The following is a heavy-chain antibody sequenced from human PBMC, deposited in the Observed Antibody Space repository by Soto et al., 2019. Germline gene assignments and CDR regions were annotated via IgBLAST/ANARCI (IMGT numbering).Heavy chain of an antibody. CDR2: IYSGGST. V-gene: IGHV3-53*01. CDR3: ARGGGSSWPNADY. CDR1: GFTVSSNY. D-gene: IGHD6-13*01. Sequence: EVQLVESGGGLIQPGGSLRLSCAASGFTVSSNYMSWVRQAPGKGLEWVSVIYSGGSTYYADSVKGRFTISRDNSKNTLYLQMISLSAEDTAVYYCARGGGSSWPNADYWGQGTLVTVSS. J-gene: IGHJ4*02.